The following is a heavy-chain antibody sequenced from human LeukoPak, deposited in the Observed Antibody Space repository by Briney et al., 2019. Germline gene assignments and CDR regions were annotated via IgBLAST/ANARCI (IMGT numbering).Heavy chain of an antibody. Sequence: SETLSLTCTVSGDSLSTDFWSWIRLPVGKGLEWIGDIYFSGNTKYNPSLKNRVTLSVDTSRDQVFLRLHSVTAADTAIYYCARGSTIVGNAFDIWGQGTMVTVSS. CDR3: ARGSTIVGNAFDI. J-gene: IGHJ3*02. CDR1: GDSLSTDF. D-gene: IGHD1-26*01. V-gene: IGHV4-4*07. CDR2: IYFSGNT.